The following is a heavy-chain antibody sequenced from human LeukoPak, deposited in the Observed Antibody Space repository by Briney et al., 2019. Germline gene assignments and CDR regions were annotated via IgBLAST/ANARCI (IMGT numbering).Heavy chain of an antibody. CDR2: IYYSGST. V-gene: IGHV4-39*07. Sequence: ASETLSLTCTVSGGSISGSSYYWGWIRQPPGKGLEWIGSIYYSGSTYYNPSLKSRVTISVDTSKNQFSLKLSSVTAADTAVYYCARASGYPYWGQGTLVTVSS. D-gene: IGHD3-22*01. J-gene: IGHJ4*02. CDR1: GGSISGSSYY. CDR3: ARASGYPY.